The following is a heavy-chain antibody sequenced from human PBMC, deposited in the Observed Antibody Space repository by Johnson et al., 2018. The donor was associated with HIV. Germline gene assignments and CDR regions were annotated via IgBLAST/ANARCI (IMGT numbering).Heavy chain of an antibody. J-gene: IGHJ3*01. Sequence: QVQLVESGGGLVKPGGSLKLSCAVSGFTFSDHYMSWIRQTPGKGLQWVSYLSGSGSIIYSTDSVEGRFTISRDNVKNSLYLQMDSLRPEDTAVYYCARSRHGGIQPSDAFDVWGQGTMVTVSS. CDR2: LSGSGSII. CDR1: GFTFSDHY. CDR3: ARSRHGGIQPSDAFDV. D-gene: IGHD3-16*01. V-gene: IGHV3-11*04.